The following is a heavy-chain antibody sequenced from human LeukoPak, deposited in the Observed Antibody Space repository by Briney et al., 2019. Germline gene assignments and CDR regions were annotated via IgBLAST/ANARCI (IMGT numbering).Heavy chain of an antibody. CDR3: ARDSVWRGPPIAVAGTDF. D-gene: IGHD6-19*01. J-gene: IGHJ4*02. Sequence: KSGESLKISCTGSGYIFTSYWIGWVRQMPGKGLEWMGIIYPGDSDTRYSPSFQGQVTISADKSISTAYLQMNSLRAEDTAVYYCARDSVWRGPPIAVAGTDFWGRGTLVTVSS. CDR2: IYPGDSDT. V-gene: IGHV5-51*03. CDR1: GYIFTSYW.